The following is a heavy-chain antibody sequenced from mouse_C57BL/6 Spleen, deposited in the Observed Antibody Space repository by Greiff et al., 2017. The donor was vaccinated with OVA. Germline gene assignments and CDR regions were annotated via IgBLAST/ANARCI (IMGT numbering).Heavy chain of an antibody. V-gene: IGHV14-2*01. CDR1: GFNIKDYY. CDR2: IDPEDGET. Sequence: VQLQQSGAELVKPGASVKLSCTASGFNIKDYYMHWVKQRTEQGLEWIGRIDPEDGETKYAPKFPGKATITADTSSNTAYLQLRSLTSEDTAVYYCAPFTTVVDWYFDVWGTGTTVTVSS. D-gene: IGHD1-1*01. J-gene: IGHJ1*03. CDR3: APFTTVVDWYFDV.